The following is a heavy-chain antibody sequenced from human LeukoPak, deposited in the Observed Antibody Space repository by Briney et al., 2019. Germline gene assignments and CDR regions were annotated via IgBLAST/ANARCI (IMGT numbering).Heavy chain of an antibody. Sequence: GGSLRLSCAASGFTFSSYWMSWVRQAPGKGLEWVANIKQDGSEKYYVDSVKGRFTISRDNAKNSLYLQMNSLRAEDTAVYYCARFQTIFGVVTPFDYWGQGTLVTVSS. J-gene: IGHJ4*02. CDR2: IKQDGSEK. CDR1: GFTFSSYW. V-gene: IGHV3-7*01. D-gene: IGHD3-3*01. CDR3: ARFQTIFGVVTPFDY.